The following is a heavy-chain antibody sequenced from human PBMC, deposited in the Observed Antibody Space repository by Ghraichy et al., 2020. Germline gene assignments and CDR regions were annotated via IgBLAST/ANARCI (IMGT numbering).Heavy chain of an antibody. CDR2: ISGSGGST. Sequence: GGSLRLSCAASGFTFSSYAMSWVRQAPGKGLEWVSAISGSGGSTYYADSVKGRFTISRDNSKNTLYLQMNSLRAEDTAVYYCANVVIVVVVAATRWFDPWGQGTLVTVSS. CDR1: GFTFSSYA. V-gene: IGHV3-23*01. J-gene: IGHJ5*02. D-gene: IGHD2-15*01. CDR3: ANVVIVVVVAATRWFDP.